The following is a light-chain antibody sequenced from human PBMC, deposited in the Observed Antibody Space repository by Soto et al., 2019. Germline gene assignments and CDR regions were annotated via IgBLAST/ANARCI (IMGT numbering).Light chain of an antibody. CDR2: GAS. CDR1: QTVLTN. Sequence: DIVMTQSPATLSVSPGERSSLSCRASQTVLTNLAWYQQKPGQAPRLLIYGASTRATGIPARFSGSGSGTEFTLTISSLQSEDFAVYYCQQYNDWPITVGPGTRLEIK. J-gene: IGKJ5*01. CDR3: QQYNDWPIT. V-gene: IGKV3-15*01.